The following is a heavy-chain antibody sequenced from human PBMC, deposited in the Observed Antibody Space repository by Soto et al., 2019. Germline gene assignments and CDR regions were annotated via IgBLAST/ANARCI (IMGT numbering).Heavy chain of an antibody. CDR2: IWYDGSNK. CDR1: GFTFSSYG. Sequence: GGSLRLSCAASGFTFSSYGMHWVRQAPGKGLEWVAVIWYDGSNKYYADSVKGRFTISRDNSKNTLYLQMNSLKASDTAMYYCARQEDYGYGMDVWGQGTTVTVSS. J-gene: IGHJ6*02. V-gene: IGHV3-33*01. CDR3: ARQEDYGYGMDV.